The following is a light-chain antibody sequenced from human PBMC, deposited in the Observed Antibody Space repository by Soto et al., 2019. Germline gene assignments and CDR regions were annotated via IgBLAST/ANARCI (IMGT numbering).Light chain of an antibody. Sequence: EIVLTQSPATVSLSPLEIATLSFRASQSVSSYLAWYQQKPGQAPRLLIYDASNRATGIPARFSGSGSGTDFTLTISSLETEDFAVYYCQQSSNSITFGQGTRLEIK. J-gene: IGKJ5*01. CDR1: QSVSSY. V-gene: IGKV3-11*01. CDR2: DAS. CDR3: QQSSNSIT.